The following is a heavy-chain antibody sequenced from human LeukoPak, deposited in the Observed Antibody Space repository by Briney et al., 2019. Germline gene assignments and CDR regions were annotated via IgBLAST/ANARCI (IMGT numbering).Heavy chain of an antibody. CDR2: IYSGGRT. CDR1: GFTVSSNY. Sequence: GGSLRLSCVVSGFTVSSNYMSWVRQAPGKGLEWVSVIYSGGRTYYADSVKGRFTISRDNSKDTVFLQMNSLKADDAAVYYCAKASRQAAVASPLDYWGQGSLVTVSS. J-gene: IGHJ4*02. V-gene: IGHV3-53*01. CDR3: AKASRQAAVASPLDY. D-gene: IGHD6-19*01.